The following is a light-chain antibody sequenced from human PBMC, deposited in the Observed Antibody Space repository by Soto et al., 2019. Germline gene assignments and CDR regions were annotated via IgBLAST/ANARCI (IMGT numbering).Light chain of an antibody. Sequence: DIQMTQSPSSLSASVGDRVTITCQASQDISNHLNWYQQKPGKAPRLLIYDASNLETGVPSRFSGSGSGTDFTVTISSLQPEDIATYYCQQYDNLPLTFGGGTKVDI. CDR1: QDISNH. J-gene: IGKJ4*01. CDR3: QQYDNLPLT. V-gene: IGKV1-33*01. CDR2: DAS.